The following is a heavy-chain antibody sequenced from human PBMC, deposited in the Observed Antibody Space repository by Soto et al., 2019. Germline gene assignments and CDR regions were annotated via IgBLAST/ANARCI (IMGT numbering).Heavy chain of an antibody. J-gene: IGHJ5*02. D-gene: IGHD6-13*01. V-gene: IGHV3-21*01. CDR2: ISSNSAYI. CDR3: TRDASRDSSARGWFDP. CDR1: GFTFSSYA. Sequence: GGSLRLSCAASGFTFSSYAMSWVRQAPGKGLEWVSTISSNSAYIYYTDALKGRFTISRDNAKNSLHLQMNSLRAEDTAVYYCTRDASRDSSARGWFDPWGPGTLVTVSS.